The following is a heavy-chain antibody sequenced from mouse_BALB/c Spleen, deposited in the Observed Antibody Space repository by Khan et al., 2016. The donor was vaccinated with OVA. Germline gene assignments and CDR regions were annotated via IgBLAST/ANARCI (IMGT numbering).Heavy chain of an antibody. D-gene: IGHD1-2*01. Sequence: EVELVESGGGLVQPGGSRKLSCAASGFTFSSFGMHWVRQAPEKGLEWVAYISSGSHTIYYADTLKGRFTISRDNPKNTLFLQMTSLRSEYTAMYFCARNYGYYFDYWGQGTTLTVSS. J-gene: IGHJ2*01. V-gene: IGHV5-17*02. CDR3: ARNYGYYFDY. CDR2: ISSGSHTI. CDR1: GFTFSSFG.